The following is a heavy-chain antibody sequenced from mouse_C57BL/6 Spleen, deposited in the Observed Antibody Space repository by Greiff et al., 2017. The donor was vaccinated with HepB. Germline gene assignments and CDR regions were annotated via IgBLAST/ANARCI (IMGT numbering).Heavy chain of an antibody. V-gene: IGHV2-2*01. Sequence: VQLVESGPGLVQPSQSLSITCTVSGFSLTSYGVHWVRQSPGKGLEWLGVIWSGGSTDYNAAFISRLSISKDNSKSQVFFKMNSLQADDTAIYYCARNRLPYAMDYWGQGTSVTVSS. J-gene: IGHJ4*01. CDR1: GFSLTSYG. CDR3: ARNRLPYAMDY. CDR2: IWSGGST.